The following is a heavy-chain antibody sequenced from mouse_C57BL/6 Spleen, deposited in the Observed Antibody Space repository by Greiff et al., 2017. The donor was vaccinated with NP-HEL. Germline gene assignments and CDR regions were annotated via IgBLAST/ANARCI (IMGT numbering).Heavy chain of an antibody. CDR2: ISYDGSN. V-gene: IGHV3-6*01. CDR3: ARDDPIGSSFDY. CDR1: GYSITSGYY. Sequence: EVQRVESGPGLVKPSQSLSLTCSVTGYSITSGYYWNWIRQFPGNKLEWMGYISYDGSNNYNPSLKNRISITRDTSKNQFFLKLNSVTTEDTATYYCARDDPIGSSFDYWGQGTTLTVSS. J-gene: IGHJ2*01. D-gene: IGHD1-1*01.